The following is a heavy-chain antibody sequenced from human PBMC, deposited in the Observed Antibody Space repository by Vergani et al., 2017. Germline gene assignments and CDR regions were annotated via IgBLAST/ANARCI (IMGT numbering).Heavy chain of an antibody. V-gene: IGHV4-30-4*01. D-gene: IGHD3-9*01. Sequence: QVQLQESGPGLVKPSQTLSLTCTVSGGAINTDYYYWGWIREPPGKGLEWIGYFYYTGNTYYNSSLKGRVTLSVDASKNQFSLKLTSVTAADTAVYFCARVMYRDEASTGYRLEGMDIWGQGTTVTISS. CDR1: GGAINTDYYY. J-gene: IGHJ6*02. CDR3: ARVMYRDEASTGYRLEGMDI. CDR2: FYYTGNT.